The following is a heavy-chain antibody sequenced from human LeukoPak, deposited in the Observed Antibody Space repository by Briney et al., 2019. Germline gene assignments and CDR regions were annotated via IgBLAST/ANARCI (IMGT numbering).Heavy chain of an antibody. J-gene: IGHJ6*03. CDR1: GGSISSGGYS. V-gene: IGHV4-30-2*01. CDR2: IYHSGST. Sequence: SETLSLTCAVSGGSISSGGYSWSWIRQPPGKGLEWIGYIYHSGSTNYNPSLKSRVTMSVDTSKNQFSLKLSSVTAADTAVYYCARVVVPAAHIPIYYYYYMDVWGKGTTVTVSS. D-gene: IGHD2-2*01. CDR3: ARVVVPAAHIPIYYYYYMDV.